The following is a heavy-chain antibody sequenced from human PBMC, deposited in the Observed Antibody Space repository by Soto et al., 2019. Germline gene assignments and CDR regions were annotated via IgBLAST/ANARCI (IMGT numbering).Heavy chain of an antibody. Sequence: SLRLSCAASGFTFSSYAMHWVRQAPGKGLEYVSAISSNGGSTYYANSVKGRFTISRDNSKNTLYLQMGSLRAEDMAVYYCASGSSGSNFDYWGQGTLVTVSS. D-gene: IGHD6-19*01. CDR1: GFTFSSYA. J-gene: IGHJ4*02. V-gene: IGHV3-64*01. CDR3: ASGSSGSNFDY. CDR2: ISSNGGST.